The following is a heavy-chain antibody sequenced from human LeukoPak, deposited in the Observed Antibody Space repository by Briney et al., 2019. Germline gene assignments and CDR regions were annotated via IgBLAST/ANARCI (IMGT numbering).Heavy chain of an antibody. CDR1: GGSINTANYY. Sequence: SETLSLTCNVSGGSINTANYYWTWIRQPPGKGLEWIGRIYTSGSTNYNPSLKSRVTISVDTSKNQFSLKLSSVTAADTAVYYCARETYYDFWSHDYWGQGTLVTVSS. D-gene: IGHD3-3*01. J-gene: IGHJ4*02. V-gene: IGHV4-61*02. CDR3: ARETYYDFWSHDY. CDR2: IYTSGST.